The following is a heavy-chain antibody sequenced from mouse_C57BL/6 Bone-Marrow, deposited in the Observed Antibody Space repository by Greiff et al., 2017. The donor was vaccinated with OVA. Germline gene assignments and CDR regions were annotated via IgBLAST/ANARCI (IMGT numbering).Heavy chain of an antibody. CDR3: ARIEDYEGFAY. CDR2: IYPRSGNT. CDR1: GYTFTSYG. V-gene: IGHV1-81*01. J-gene: IGHJ3*01. D-gene: IGHD2-4*01. Sequence: VQLQQSGAELARPGASVKLSCKASGYTFTSYGISWVKQRTGQGLEWIGEIYPRSGNTYYNEKFKGKATLTADKSSSTAYRELRSLTSEDSAVYFCARIEDYEGFAYWGQGTLGTVSA.